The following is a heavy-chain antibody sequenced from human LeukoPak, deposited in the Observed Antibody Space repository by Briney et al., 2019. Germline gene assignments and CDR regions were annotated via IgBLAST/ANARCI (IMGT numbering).Heavy chain of an antibody. CDR1: GGSFSGYY. D-gene: IGHD1-26*01. Sequence: PSETLSLTCAVYGGSFSGYYWSWIRQPPGKGLEWIGEINHSGSTNYNPSLKSRVTISVDTSKNQFSLKLSSVTAADTAVYYCARDFFVGATGGTFDYWGQGTLVTVSS. J-gene: IGHJ4*02. CDR3: ARDFFVGATGGTFDY. CDR2: INHSGST. V-gene: IGHV4-34*01.